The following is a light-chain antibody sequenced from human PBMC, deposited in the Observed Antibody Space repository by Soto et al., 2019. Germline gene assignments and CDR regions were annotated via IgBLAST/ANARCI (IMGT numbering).Light chain of an antibody. Sequence: EIVMTQSPATLSVSPGERATLSCGASQSVSTYLAWYQQKPGQAPRLLIHGASTRAPGIPARFSGSGSGTDFTLTISSLQSEDFAVYYCQQYDDWPQTFGQGTKVDIK. CDR3: QQYDDWPQT. J-gene: IGKJ1*01. V-gene: IGKV3-15*01. CDR2: GAS. CDR1: QSVSTY.